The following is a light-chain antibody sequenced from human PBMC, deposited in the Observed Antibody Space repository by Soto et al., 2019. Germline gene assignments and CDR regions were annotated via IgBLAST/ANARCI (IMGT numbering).Light chain of an antibody. CDR1: SSDVGGYKY. CDR3: SSYTSSSTGV. V-gene: IGLV2-14*03. Sequence: QSALTQPASVSGSPGQSITISCTGTSSDVGGYKYVSWYQQHPGKAPKLMIYDIRNRPSGVSNRFSGSKSDNTASLTISGLQAEDEADYYCSSYTSSSTGVFGTGTKLTVL. J-gene: IGLJ1*01. CDR2: DIR.